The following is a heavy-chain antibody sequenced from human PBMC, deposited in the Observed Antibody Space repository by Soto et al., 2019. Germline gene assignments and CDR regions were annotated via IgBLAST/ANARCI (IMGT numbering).Heavy chain of an antibody. Sequence: QVRLVQSGAEVKKPGSSVKVSCKASGGTFGSYAISWVRQAPGQGPEWMGGIIPITGTANYAQKFQGRVTITADESTSTASMQLSSLRSEDTAVYYCARSQGSSTSLEIYYYYYYGMDVWGQGTTVTVSS. CDR3: ARSQGSSTSLEIYYYYYYGMDV. D-gene: IGHD2-2*01. CDR2: IIPITGTA. CDR1: GGTFGSYA. V-gene: IGHV1-69*01. J-gene: IGHJ6*02.